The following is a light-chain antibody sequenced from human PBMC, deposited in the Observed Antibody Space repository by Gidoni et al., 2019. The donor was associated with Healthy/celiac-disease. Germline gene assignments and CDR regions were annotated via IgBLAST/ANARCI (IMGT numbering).Light chain of an antibody. J-gene: IGLJ1*01. CDR3: AAWDDSLNGLV. CDR1: SANIGSNT. Sequence: QSVLTQPPSASGTPGQRVTISCSGSSANIGSNTVNWYQQLPGTAPNLLIYSNYQRPSGVPDRFSGSKSGTSASLAISGLQSEDEADYYCAAWDDSLNGLVFGTGTKVTVL. V-gene: IGLV1-44*01. CDR2: SNY.